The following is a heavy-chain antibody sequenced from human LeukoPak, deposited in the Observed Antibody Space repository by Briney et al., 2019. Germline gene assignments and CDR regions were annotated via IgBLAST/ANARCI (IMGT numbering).Heavy chain of an antibody. CDR2: IYYSGST. V-gene: IGHV4-34*01. D-gene: IGHD3-10*01. J-gene: IGHJ4*02. CDR1: GGSFSGYY. CDR3: ASAPRGNDAFDY. Sequence: SETLSLTCAVYGGSFSGYYWSWIRQPPGKGLEWIGSIYYSGSTYYNPSLKSRVTISVDTSKNQFSLKLSSVTAADTAVYYCASAPRGNDAFDYWGQGTLVTVSS.